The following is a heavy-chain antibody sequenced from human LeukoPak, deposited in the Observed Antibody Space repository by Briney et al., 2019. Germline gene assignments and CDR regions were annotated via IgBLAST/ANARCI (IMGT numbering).Heavy chain of an antibody. CDR2: IYYSGST. CDR3: ARDLHLGWYGFDY. V-gene: IGHV4-59*01. Sequence: SETLSLTCTVSGGSISSCYWSWIRQPPGKGLEWIGYIYYSGSTSYNPSLKGRVTISLDTSKSQFSLRLSSVTAADTAVYYCARDLHLGWYGFDYWGQGTLVAVSS. D-gene: IGHD6-19*01. J-gene: IGHJ4*02. CDR1: GGSISSCY.